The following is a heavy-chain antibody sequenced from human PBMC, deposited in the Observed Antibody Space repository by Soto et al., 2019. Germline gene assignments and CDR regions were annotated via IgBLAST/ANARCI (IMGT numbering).Heavy chain of an antibody. CDR2: ISYDGSNK. Sequence: RLSCAASGFTFSSYAMHWVRQAPGKGLEWVAVISYDGSNKYYADSVKGRFTISRDNSKNTLYLQMNSLRAEDTAVYYCARDRTIIQAARDPEPPLYYYYGMDVWGQGTTVTVSS. V-gene: IGHV3-30-3*01. D-gene: IGHD6-6*01. CDR3: ARDRTIIQAARDPEPPLYYYYGMDV. CDR1: GFTFSSYA. J-gene: IGHJ6*02.